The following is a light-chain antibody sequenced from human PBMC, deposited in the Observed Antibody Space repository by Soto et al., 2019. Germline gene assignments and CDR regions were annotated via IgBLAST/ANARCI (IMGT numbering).Light chain of an antibody. CDR2: GAS. Sequence: EIVLTQSPGTLSLSPGERATLSCRASQNVDSNYLAWYQQKPGQAPRIIIYGASSRATGIPDRFSGSGSGTDFTLTISRLEPEDFAVYYCQQYGSSPPWTCGQGTKVDIK. CDR1: QNVDSNY. V-gene: IGKV3-20*01. CDR3: QQYGSSPPWT. J-gene: IGKJ1*01.